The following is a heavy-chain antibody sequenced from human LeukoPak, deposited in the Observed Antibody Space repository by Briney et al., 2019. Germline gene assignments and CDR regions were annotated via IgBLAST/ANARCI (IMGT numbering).Heavy chain of an antibody. Sequence: GGSLRLSCAASGFTFTKYWMSWVRQAPGKGLEWVANIKHDGSERYYVDSVKGRFTISRDNAKNSLYLQMNSLRAEDTAIYYCAKDGPYYDILTGYNPLGYWGQGTLVTVSS. CDR2: IKHDGSER. CDR3: AKDGPYYDILTGYNPLGY. CDR1: GFTFTKYW. J-gene: IGHJ4*02. V-gene: IGHV3-7*04. D-gene: IGHD3-9*01.